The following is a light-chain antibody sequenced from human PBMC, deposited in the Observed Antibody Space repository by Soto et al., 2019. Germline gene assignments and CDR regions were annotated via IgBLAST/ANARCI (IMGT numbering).Light chain of an antibody. CDR1: SSDIGAYNY. V-gene: IGLV2-14*01. Sequence: QSALTQPASVSGSPGQSITISCTGTSSDIGAYNYVSWYQQHPGKAPELMIYDVSNRPSGVSNRFSGSKSGNTASLTISGLQAEDEADYYCSSYTSSSTLVFGGGTKSPS. J-gene: IGLJ2*01. CDR3: SSYTSSSTLV. CDR2: DVS.